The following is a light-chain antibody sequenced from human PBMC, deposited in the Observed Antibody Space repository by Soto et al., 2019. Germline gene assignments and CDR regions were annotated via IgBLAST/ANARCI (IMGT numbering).Light chain of an antibody. CDR3: QQYGSSPRT. Sequence: EILLTQSPGTQSLSPGERATLSCRASQSVSINYLAWYQQKPGQAPRLLIYGASNRATAIPHRFSGSGSGTDFTLTISRLEPEDFAVYYCQQYGSSPRTFGQGTKVDIK. J-gene: IGKJ1*01. CDR2: GAS. CDR1: QSVSINY. V-gene: IGKV3-20*01.